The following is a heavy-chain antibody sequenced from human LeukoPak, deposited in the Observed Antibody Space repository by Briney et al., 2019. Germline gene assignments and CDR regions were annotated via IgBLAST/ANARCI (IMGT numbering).Heavy chain of an antibody. J-gene: IGHJ3*02. D-gene: IGHD5-18*01. V-gene: IGHV3-30*03. CDR3: ARDRLPYDAFDI. Sequence: PGGSLRLSCAASGFTFSSYGMHWVRQAPGKGLEWVAVISYDGSNKYYADSVKGRFTISRDNAKNSLYLQMNSLRAEDTAVYYCARDRLPYDAFDIWGQGTMVTVSS. CDR1: GFTFSSYG. CDR2: ISYDGSNK.